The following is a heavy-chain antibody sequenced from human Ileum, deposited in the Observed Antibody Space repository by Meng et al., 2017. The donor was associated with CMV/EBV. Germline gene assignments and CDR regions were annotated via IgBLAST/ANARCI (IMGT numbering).Heavy chain of an antibody. Sequence: AASGFPSSDAWMSWVRQAPGKGLEWVGVVRRKIDGETTEYAAPAKGRFTISRDDSKKMAYLEMSSLRVEDTGLYYCTTGYGSSWYGWGQGTLVTVSS. CDR1: GFPSSDAW. D-gene: IGHD6-13*01. V-gene: IGHV3-15*01. CDR3: TTGYGSSWYG. J-gene: IGHJ4*02. CDR2: VRRKIDGETT.